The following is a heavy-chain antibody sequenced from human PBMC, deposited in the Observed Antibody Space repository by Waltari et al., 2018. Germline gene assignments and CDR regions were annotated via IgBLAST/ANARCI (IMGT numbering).Heavy chain of an antibody. CDR2: IYTSGST. Sequence: QVQLQESGPGLVKPSETLSLTCTVSGGSISSYYWSWIRQPAGKGLEWIGRIYTSGSTNYNPSLKSRVTRSVDTSKNQFSLKLSSVTAADTAVYYCARDRFYDFWSGYSTGYYYYYMDVWGKGTTVTISS. V-gene: IGHV4-4*07. CDR3: ARDRFYDFWSGYSTGYYYYYMDV. D-gene: IGHD3-3*01. J-gene: IGHJ6*03. CDR1: GGSISSYY.